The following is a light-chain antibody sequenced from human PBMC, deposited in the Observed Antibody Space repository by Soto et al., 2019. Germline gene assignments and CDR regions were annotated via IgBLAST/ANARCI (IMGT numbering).Light chain of an antibody. CDR3: QQYNNWPYT. CDR2: GAS. V-gene: IGKV3-15*01. CDR1: QSVSSN. Sequence: EIVMTQSPATLSVSPGERAALSCRASQSVSSNFAWYQQKPGQAPRLLIYGASTRATGIPARFSGSGSGTEFTLTISSLQSEDVAVYYWQQYNNWPYTFGQGTKLEIK. J-gene: IGKJ2*01.